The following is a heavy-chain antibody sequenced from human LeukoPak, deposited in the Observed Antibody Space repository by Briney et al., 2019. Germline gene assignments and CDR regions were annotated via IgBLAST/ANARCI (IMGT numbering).Heavy chain of an antibody. V-gene: IGHV1-2*02. CDR3: AREAFTTVTSATDAFDI. CDR2: INPNSVAT. J-gene: IGHJ3*02. CDR1: GYTFTDYY. Sequence: GSVKASCKASGYTFTDYYIHWVRQAPGQGLEWMGWINPNSVATNYAQKFQGRVTMTRDTSISTAYMELSRLRSDDTAVYYCAREAFTTVTSATDAFDIWGQGTMVTVSS. D-gene: IGHD4-17*01.